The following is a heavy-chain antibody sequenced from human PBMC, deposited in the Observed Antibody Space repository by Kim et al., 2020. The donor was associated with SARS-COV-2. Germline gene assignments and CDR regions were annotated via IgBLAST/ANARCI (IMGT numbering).Heavy chain of an antibody. CDR1: GFTFRQYG. CDR3: ARDASRVVGGQRFYSHGMDV. D-gene: IGHD1-26*01. V-gene: IGHV3-33*08. Sequence: GGSLRLSCAGSGFTFRQYGIHWVRQAPGKGLEWLAVIWYDGINIYYADSVKGRFTISRDDSKNTAYLEMNSLRADDTAVYYCARDASRVVGGQRFYSHGMDVWGQGTTVTVSS. CDR2: IWYDGINI. J-gene: IGHJ6*02.